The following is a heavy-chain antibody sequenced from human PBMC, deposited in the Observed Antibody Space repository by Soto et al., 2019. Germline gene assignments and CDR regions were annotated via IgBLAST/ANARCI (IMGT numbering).Heavy chain of an antibody. CDR2: ISTYNDNT. CDR1: GYTFTSYG. D-gene: IGHD3-10*01. V-gene: IGHV1-18*01. CDR3: AREMVRGVGSDY. Sequence: ASVKVSCKASGYTFTSYGISWVRQAPGQGLEWMGWISTYNDNTKYAQKLQGRVTMTTNTSTSTAYMELRSLRSDDTAVFYCAREMVRGVGSDYWGQGTLVTVSS. J-gene: IGHJ4*02.